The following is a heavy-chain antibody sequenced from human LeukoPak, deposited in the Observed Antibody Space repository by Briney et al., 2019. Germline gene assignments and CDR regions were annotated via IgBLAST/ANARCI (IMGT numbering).Heavy chain of an antibody. D-gene: IGHD3-10*01. CDR3: ARVGGFRGVIITDDY. Sequence: SETLSLTCAVSGYSISGGYYWGWIRQPPGKGLEWIGSIYHSGSTYYDPSLKSRVTISVDTSKNQFSLKLSSVTAADTAVYYCARVGGFRGVIITDDYWGQGTLVTVSS. CDR2: IYHSGST. J-gene: IGHJ4*02. CDR1: GYSISGGYY. V-gene: IGHV4-38-2*01.